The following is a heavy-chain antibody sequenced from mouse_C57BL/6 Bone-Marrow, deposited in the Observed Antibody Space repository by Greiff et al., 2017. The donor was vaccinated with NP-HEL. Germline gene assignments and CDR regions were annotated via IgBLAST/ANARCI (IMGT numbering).Heavy chain of an antibody. CDR3: ARRSNFDYAMDY. V-gene: IGHV1-47*01. CDR2: FPPYNDDT. CDR1: GYTFTTYP. J-gene: IGHJ4*01. D-gene: IGHD1-1*01. Sequence: QVQLQQSGAELVKPGASVTMSCKASGYTFTTYPIEWMKQSHGTCLEWIGNFPPYNDDTKYNENFKGKATLTVEKSSSTVYLDLSRLTSDDSAVYYCARRSNFDYAMDYWGQGTSVTVAS.